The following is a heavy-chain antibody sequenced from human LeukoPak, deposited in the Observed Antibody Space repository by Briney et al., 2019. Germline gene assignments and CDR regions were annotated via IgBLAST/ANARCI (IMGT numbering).Heavy chain of an antibody. CDR3: ARGGAPSSRAFYCYYYGMDV. CDR2: INHSGST. D-gene: IGHD1-26*01. Sequence: SETLSLTCAVYGGSFSGYYWSWIRQPPGKGLEWIGEINHSGSTNYNPSLKSRVTISVDTSKNQFSLKLSSVTAADTAVYYCARGGAPSSRAFYCYYYGMDVWGQGTTVTVSS. V-gene: IGHV4-34*01. CDR1: GGSFSGYY. J-gene: IGHJ6*02.